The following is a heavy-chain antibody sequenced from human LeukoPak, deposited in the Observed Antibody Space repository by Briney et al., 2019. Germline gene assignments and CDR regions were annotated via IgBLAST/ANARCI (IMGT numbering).Heavy chain of an antibody. J-gene: IGHJ4*02. CDR3: AHRKNYYDSSVFDN. CDR1: GFSRNTRGVG. CDR2: IYWDDDR. V-gene: IGHV2-5*02. D-gene: IGHD3-22*01. Sequence: SGPTLVNPTQTLTLTCTFSGFSRNTRGVGVGWIRQPPGRALEWLALIYWDDDRRYSPSLKGRLTITKDTSRNQVVLTMTDMDPVDTATYFCAHRKNYYDSSVFDNWGQGTLVTVSS.